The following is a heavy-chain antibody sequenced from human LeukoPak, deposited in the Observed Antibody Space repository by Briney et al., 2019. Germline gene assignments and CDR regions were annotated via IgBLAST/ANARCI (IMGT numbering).Heavy chain of an antibody. CDR2: MNPNSGNT. CDR1: GYTFTSYD. D-gene: IGHD3-22*01. V-gene: IGHV1-8*03. J-gene: IGHJ4*02. Sequence: ASVKVSCKASGYTFTSYDINWVRQATGQGLEWMGWMNPNSGNTGYAQKFQGRVTITRNTSISTAYMELSSLRSEDTAVYYCARGIDSSGYSDFDYWGQGTLVTVSS. CDR3: ARGIDSSGYSDFDY.